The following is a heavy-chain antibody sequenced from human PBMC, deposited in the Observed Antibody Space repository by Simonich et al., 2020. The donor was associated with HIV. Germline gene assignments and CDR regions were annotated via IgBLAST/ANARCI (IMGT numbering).Heavy chain of an antibody. CDR2: IYHSGST. Sequence: QVQLQESGPGLVKPLETLSLTCAVSGYSISSGYYWGWIRQPPGKGLEWIGSIYHSGSTNYNPSLKSRVTISVDTSKNQFYLKLSSVTAADTAVYYCARGSTYWINYWGQGTPVTVSS. CDR3: ARGSTYWINY. CDR1: GYSISSGYY. V-gene: IGHV4-38-2*01. D-gene: IGHD1-1*01. J-gene: IGHJ4*02.